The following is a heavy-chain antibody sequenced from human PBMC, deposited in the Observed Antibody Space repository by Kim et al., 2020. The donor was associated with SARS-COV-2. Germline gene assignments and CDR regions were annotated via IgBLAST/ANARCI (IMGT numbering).Heavy chain of an antibody. D-gene: IGHD4-17*01. CDR3: ARDYGDYGRRPFDY. V-gene: IGHV1-18*01. Sequence: KLQGRVTRTTDTSTGTAYMELRSLRSDDTAVYYCARDYGDYGRRPFDYWGQGTLVTVSS. J-gene: IGHJ4*02.